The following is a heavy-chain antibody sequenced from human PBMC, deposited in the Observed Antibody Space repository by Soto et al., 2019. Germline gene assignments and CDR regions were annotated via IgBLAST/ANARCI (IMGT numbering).Heavy chain of an antibody. Sequence: PGGSLRLSCAASGFAFYYYNMNWVRQAPGRGLEWVSSISGSGIDIHFTDSVKGRFTISRDNAKKTLYVQMNSLRAEDTAVYYCAKMSDFWSASPTYHFDYWGQGTQVTVSS. CDR2: ISGSGIDI. J-gene: IGHJ4*02. CDR1: GFAFYYYN. CDR3: AKMSDFWSASPTYHFDY. D-gene: IGHD3-3*01. V-gene: IGHV3-21*04.